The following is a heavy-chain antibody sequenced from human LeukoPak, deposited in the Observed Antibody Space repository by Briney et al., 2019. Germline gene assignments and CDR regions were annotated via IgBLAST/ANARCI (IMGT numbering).Heavy chain of an antibody. Sequence: GRSLRLSCAASGFTFSSYGMHWVRQAPGKGLEWVAVIWYDGSNKYYADSVKGRFTISRDNSKNTLYLQMNSLRAEDTAVYYCAKEVSSWYYYYYYMDVWGKGPTVTVSS. J-gene: IGHJ6*03. CDR1: GFTFSSYG. V-gene: IGHV3-33*06. CDR3: AKEVSSWYYYYYYMDV. CDR2: IWYDGSNK. D-gene: IGHD6-13*01.